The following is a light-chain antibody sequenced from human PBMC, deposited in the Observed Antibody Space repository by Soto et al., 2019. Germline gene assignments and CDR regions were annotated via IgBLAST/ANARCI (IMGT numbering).Light chain of an antibody. Sequence: DIQMTQSPSTLSASVGHRVTITCRASQRISSWLAWYQQKPGKAPKLLIYKASSLETGVPSRFSVSVSGTEFTLTISSLQPDDFASYYCQQYGSSSPWTFGQGTKVEVK. CDR3: QQYGSSSPWT. CDR1: QRISSW. V-gene: IGKV1-5*03. CDR2: KAS. J-gene: IGKJ1*01.